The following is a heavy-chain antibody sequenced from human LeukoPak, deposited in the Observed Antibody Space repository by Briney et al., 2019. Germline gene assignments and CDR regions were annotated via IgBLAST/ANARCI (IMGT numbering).Heavy chain of an antibody. CDR3: ARDSYRHYYDSRGWFDP. CDR2: INHSGST. Sequence: PSETLSLTCAVYGGSFSGYYWSWIRQPPGKGLEWIGEINHSGSTNYNPSLKSRVTISVDTSKNQFSLKLSSVTAADTAVYYCARDSYRHYYDSRGWFDPWGQGTLVTVSS. J-gene: IGHJ5*02. CDR1: GGSFSGYY. D-gene: IGHD3-22*01. V-gene: IGHV4-34*01.